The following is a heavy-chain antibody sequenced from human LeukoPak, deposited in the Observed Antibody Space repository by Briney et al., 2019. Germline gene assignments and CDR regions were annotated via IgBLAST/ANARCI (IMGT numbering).Heavy chain of an antibody. J-gene: IGHJ4*02. Sequence: SETLSLTCAVSGGSITSDYWSWIRQPPGKGLEWIGYISYSGSTSYDPSLKSRVTISGDSSKKQFSLKLSSVTAADTAVYYCARFYYDSRGYWYYFDYWGQGTLVTVSS. D-gene: IGHD3-22*01. CDR2: ISYSGST. CDR1: GGSITSDY. CDR3: ARFYYDSRGYWYYFDY. V-gene: IGHV4-59*08.